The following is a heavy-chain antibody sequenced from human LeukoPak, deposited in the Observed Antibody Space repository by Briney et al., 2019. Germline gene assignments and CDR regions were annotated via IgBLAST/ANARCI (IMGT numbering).Heavy chain of an antibody. CDR2: ISSSGSTI. D-gene: IGHD3-22*01. CDR1: GIIFSSYS. J-gene: IGHJ6*02. CDR3: ARDNNYDSSGYYPFYYYYGMDV. Sequence: PGGSLRLSCAVSGIIFSSYSMNWVRQAPGKGLEWVSYISSSGSTIYYADSVKGRFTISRDNAKNSLYLQMNSLRAEDTAVYYCARDNNYDSSGYYPFYYYYGMDVWGQGTTVTVSS. V-gene: IGHV3-48*01.